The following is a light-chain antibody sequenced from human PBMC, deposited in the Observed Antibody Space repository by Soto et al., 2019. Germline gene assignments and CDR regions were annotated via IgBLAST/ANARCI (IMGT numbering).Light chain of an antibody. CDR1: SSDVGGYNY. Sequence: QSALTQPPSASGSPGQSVTISCTGTSSDVGGYNYVSWYQHHPGKAPKLMIYEVSKRPSGVPDRFSGSKSDNTVSLTVSGLQADDEADYYCSSYAGGNNFVVFGGGTMLTVL. J-gene: IGLJ2*01. V-gene: IGLV2-8*01. CDR3: SSYAGGNNFVV. CDR2: EVS.